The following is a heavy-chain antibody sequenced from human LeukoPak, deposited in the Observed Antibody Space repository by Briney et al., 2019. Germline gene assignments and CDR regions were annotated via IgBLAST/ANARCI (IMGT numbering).Heavy chain of an antibody. CDR3: AKGPSSSWWYNWFDP. CDR2: ISWNSGSI. J-gene: IGHJ5*02. CDR1: GFTFDDYA. D-gene: IGHD6-13*01. V-gene: IGHV3-9*01. Sequence: GGSLRLSCAASGFTFDDYAMHWVRKAPGKGLEWVSGISWNSGSIGYADSVKGRFTISRDNVKNSLYLQMNSLRAEDTALYYCAKGPSSSWWYNWFDPWGQGTLVTVSS.